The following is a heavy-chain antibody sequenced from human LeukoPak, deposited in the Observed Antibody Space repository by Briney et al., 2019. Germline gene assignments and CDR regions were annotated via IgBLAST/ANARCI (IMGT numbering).Heavy chain of an antibody. CDR3: ARKFWSGYIFARG. CDR1: GGSIRSSNW. Sequence: PSGTLSLTCDVSGGSIRSSNWWSWVRQPPGKGPEWIGEINHSGSTNYNPSLKSRVTISVDTSKNQFSLKLSSVTAADTAVYYCARKFWSGYIFARGGGQGTLVTVSS. CDR2: INHSGST. V-gene: IGHV4-4*02. D-gene: IGHD3-3*01. J-gene: IGHJ4*02.